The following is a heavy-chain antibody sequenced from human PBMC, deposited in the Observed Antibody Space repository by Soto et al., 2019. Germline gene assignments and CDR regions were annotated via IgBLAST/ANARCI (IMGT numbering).Heavy chain of an antibody. J-gene: IGHJ6*02. V-gene: IGHV3-23*01. Sequence: EVQLLASGGGLVQPGGSLRLSCAASGITFSTYAMRWVRQAPGNGLESVSVISESGGGTYYADSVKGRFTISRDNSKHTLYLQMNSLRAEDTAVYYCGTLRILVEPTGWGQGTTVTVSS. D-gene: IGHD2-15*01. CDR1: GITFSTYA. CDR3: GTLRILVEPTG. CDR2: ISESGGGT.